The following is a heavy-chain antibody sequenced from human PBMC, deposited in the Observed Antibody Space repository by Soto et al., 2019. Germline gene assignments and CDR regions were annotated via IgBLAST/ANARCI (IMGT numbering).Heavy chain of an antibody. CDR2: INAGNGNT. Sequence: ASVKVSCKASGYTFTSYYMHWVRQAPGQRLEWMGWINAGNGNTKYSQKFQGRVTITRDTSASTAYMELSSLRAEDTAVYFCARWGFDANGYPTGIDHWGQGTLVTVSS. D-gene: IGHD2-8*01. CDR3: ARWGFDANGYPTGIDH. J-gene: IGHJ4*02. V-gene: IGHV1-3*01. CDR1: GYTFTSYY.